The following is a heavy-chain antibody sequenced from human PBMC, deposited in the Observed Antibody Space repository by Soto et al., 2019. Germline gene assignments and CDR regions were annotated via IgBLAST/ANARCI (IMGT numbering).Heavy chain of an antibody. D-gene: IGHD3-3*01. CDR3: ARDPYDFWSGSVGFYYYGMDV. Sequence: GASGEVSCKASGGTFSSSAISWVRQPPVQVPEGLGGIIPIFGTANYAQKFQGRVTITADKSTSAAYMELSSLRSEDTAVYYCARDPYDFWSGSVGFYYYGMDVWGQGTTVTGSS. CDR1: GGTFSSSA. J-gene: IGHJ6*02. V-gene: IGHV1-69*06. CDR2: IIPIFGTA.